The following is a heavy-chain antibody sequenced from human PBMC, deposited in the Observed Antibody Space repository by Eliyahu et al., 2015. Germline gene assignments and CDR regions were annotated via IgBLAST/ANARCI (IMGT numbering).Heavy chain of an antibody. V-gene: IGHV4-4*02. CDR3: ARDREMTTVEGGGFDY. J-gene: IGHJ4*02. Sequence: QVQLQESGPGLVKPSGTLSLTCAVSGGSISSSNWWXWVRQPPGKGXEWIGGIYHSGSTTSTPSLKSRVTISVDKSKNQFSLKLSSVTAADTAVYYCARDREMTTVEGGGFDYWGQGTLVTVSS. D-gene: IGHD4-11*01. CDR2: IYHSGST. CDR1: GGSISSSNW.